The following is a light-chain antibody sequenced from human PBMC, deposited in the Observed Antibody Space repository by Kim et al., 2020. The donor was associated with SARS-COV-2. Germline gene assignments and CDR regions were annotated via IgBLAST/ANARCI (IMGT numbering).Light chain of an antibody. V-gene: IGLV7-46*01. CDR1: TGAVTSGHY. CDR2: DTS. J-gene: IGLJ3*02. Sequence: QAVVTQEPSLTVSPGGTVTLTCGSSTGAVTSGHYPYWFQQKPGQAPRTLIYDTSNKHSWTPARFSGSLLGVKAALTLSGAQPEDEAEYYCLLSYSGARARVFGGGTQLTVL. CDR3: LLSYSGARARV.